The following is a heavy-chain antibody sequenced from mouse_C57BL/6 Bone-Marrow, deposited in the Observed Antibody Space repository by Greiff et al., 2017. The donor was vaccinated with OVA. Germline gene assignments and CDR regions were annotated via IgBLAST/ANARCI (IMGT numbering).Heavy chain of an antibody. D-gene: IGHD2-4*01. J-gene: IGHJ4*01. V-gene: IGHV1-81*01. Sequence: QVQLKQSGAELARPGASVKLSCKASGYTFTSYGISWVKQRTGQGLEWIGEIYPRSGNTYYNEKFKGKATLTADKSSSTAYMELRSLTSEDSAVYYCARRSIYYDYAHYAMDYWGQGTSVTVSS. CDR3: ARRSIYYDYAHYAMDY. CDR2: IYPRSGNT. CDR1: GYTFTSYG.